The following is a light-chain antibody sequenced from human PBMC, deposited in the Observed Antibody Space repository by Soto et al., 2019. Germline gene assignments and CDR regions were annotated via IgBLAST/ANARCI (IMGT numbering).Light chain of an antibody. Sequence: DIQMTQSPSTLSASVGDRVTITCRASQSISHYLAWYQQKPGKAPNLLIFAASTLQSGVPSRFSGSGSGTDFTLTITSLQPEDFATYFCQQSYSAPRLTFGGGTKVDIK. CDR3: QQSYSAPRLT. V-gene: IGKV1-39*01. CDR1: QSISHY. CDR2: AAS. J-gene: IGKJ4*01.